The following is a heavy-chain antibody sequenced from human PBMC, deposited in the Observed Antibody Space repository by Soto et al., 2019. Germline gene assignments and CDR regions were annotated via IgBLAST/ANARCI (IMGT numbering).Heavy chain of an antibody. CDR2: MYYSGTT. D-gene: IGHD2-21*02. V-gene: IGHV4-39*01. Sequence: PSETLSLTCTASGGSISSSSYFWGWIRQPPGKGLEWIGSMYYSGTTYYNPSLKSRVTISVDTSKNQFSLKLSSVTAADTAVYYCARTVGVVVTAIHFDYWGQGTLVTVSS. J-gene: IGHJ4*02. CDR1: GGSISSSSYF. CDR3: ARTVGVVVTAIHFDY.